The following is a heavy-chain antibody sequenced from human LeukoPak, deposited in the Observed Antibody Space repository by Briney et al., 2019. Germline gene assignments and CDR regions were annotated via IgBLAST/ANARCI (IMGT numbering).Heavy chain of an antibody. D-gene: IGHD3-22*01. J-gene: IGHJ3*02. Sequence: GGSLRLSCAASGFTFSNYGMHWVRQSPGKGLEWVAVISYDGSIKYYADSVKGRFTISGDDSRNTLYLQMNSLRPEDTALYYCAKDVPAYYYDSSGYTDAFDIWGQGTMVTVSS. CDR3: AKDVPAYYYDSSGYTDAFDI. V-gene: IGHV3-30*18. CDR2: ISYDGSIK. CDR1: GFTFSNYG.